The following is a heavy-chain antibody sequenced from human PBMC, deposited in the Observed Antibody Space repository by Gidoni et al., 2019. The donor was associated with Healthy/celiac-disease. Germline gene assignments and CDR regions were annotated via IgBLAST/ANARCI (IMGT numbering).Heavy chain of an antibody. J-gene: IGHJ4*02. Sequence: QVQLQESGPGLVKPSQTLSLTCTVSGGSLSRGGYYWSWIRQHPGKGLEWIGYIYYSGSTYYNPSLKSRVTISVDTSKNQFSLKLSSVTAADTAVYYCEREKRGTYCGGDCYSFDYWGQGTLVTVSS. CDR1: GGSLSRGGYY. CDR2: IYYSGST. D-gene: IGHD2-21*02. V-gene: IGHV4-31*03. CDR3: EREKRGTYCGGDCYSFDY.